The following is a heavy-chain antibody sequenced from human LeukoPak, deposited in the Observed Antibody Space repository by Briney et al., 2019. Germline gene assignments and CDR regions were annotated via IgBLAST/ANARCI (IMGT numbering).Heavy chain of an antibody. CDR3: ARVRGDVERWLQLPKTYYFDY. CDR2: IYYSGST. D-gene: IGHD5-24*01. V-gene: IGHV4-39*07. CDR1: GGSISSSSYY. Sequence: SETLSLTCTVSGGSISSSSYYWGWIRQPPGKGLEWIGSIYYSGSTYCNPSLKSRVTISVDTSKNQFSLKLSSVTAADTAVYYCARVRGDVERWLQLPKTYYFDYWGQGTLVTVPS. J-gene: IGHJ4*02.